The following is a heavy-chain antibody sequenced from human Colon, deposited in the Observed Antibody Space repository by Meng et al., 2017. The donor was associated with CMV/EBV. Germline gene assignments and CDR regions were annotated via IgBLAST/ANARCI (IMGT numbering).Heavy chain of an antibody. V-gene: IGHV4-39*07. Sequence: SETLSLTCTVSGASLSRSPHYWGWVRQSPGKGLEWVGSIYNSGSSFYNPSLRSRVAMSVDTSKNQFSLKMYSVTAADMAVYYCARADCGGDCYSSADGFDIWGQGTMVTVSS. CDR3: ARADCGGDCYSSADGFDI. D-gene: IGHD2-21*02. J-gene: IGHJ3*02. CDR1: GASLSRSPHY. CDR2: IYNSGSS.